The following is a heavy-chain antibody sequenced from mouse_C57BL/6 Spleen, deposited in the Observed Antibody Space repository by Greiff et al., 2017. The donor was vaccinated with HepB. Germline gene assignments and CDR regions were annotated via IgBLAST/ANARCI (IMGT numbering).Heavy chain of an antibody. J-gene: IGHJ4*01. D-gene: IGHD1-1*01. CDR1: GFSFNTYA. V-gene: IGHV10-1*01. Sequence: EVHLVESGGGLVQPKGSLKLSCAASGFSFNTYAMNWVRQAPGKGLEWVARIRSKSNNYATYYADSVKDRFTISRDDSESMLYLQMNNLKTEDTAMYYCVRRPNYYGSSPYAMDYWGQGTSVTVSS. CDR2: IRSKSNNYAT. CDR3: VRRPNYYGSSPYAMDY.